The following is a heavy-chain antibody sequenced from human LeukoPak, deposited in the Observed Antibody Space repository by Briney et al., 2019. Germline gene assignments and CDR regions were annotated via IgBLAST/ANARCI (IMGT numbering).Heavy chain of an antibody. CDR3: AGGIVVVPAAIIRASPYGMDV. V-gene: IGHV4-34*01. CDR2: INHSGST. D-gene: IGHD2-2*01. Sequence: SETLSLTCAVYGGSFSGYYWSWIRQPPGKGLEWIGEINHSGSTNYNPSLKRRVTISVDTSKNKCSLKRSSVTAADTAGYYGAGGIVVVPAAIIRASPYGMDVWGQGTTVTVSS. J-gene: IGHJ6*02. CDR1: GGSFSGYY.